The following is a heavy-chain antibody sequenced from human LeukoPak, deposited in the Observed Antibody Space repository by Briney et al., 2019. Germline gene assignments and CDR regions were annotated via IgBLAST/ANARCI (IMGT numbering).Heavy chain of an antibody. D-gene: IGHD2/OR15-2a*01. V-gene: IGHV3-23*01. Sequence: GGSLRLSCAASGFSFTSYALDWVRQAPGKGLEWISVISGDGDSTHYAASVRGRFTISRDNSKNTLYLQMNSLRAEDTAVYYCARDEYKADAYWGQGTLVTVSS. CDR1: GFSFTSYA. J-gene: IGHJ4*02. CDR2: ISGDGDST. CDR3: ARDEYKADAY.